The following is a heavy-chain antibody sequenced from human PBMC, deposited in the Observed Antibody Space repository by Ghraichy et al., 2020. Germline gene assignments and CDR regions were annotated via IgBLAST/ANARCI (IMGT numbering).Heavy chain of an antibody. CDR3: ARRRDYDFWSGQGWFDP. CDR1: GGSSSGYY. D-gene: IGHD3-3*01. CDR2: INHSGST. J-gene: IGHJ5*02. Sequence: QTLSLTCAVYGGSSSGYYWSWIRQPPGKGLEWIGEINHSGSTNYNPSLKSRVTISVDTSKNQFSLKLSSVTAADTAVYYCARRRDYDFWSGQGWFDPWGQGTLVTVSS. V-gene: IGHV4-34*01.